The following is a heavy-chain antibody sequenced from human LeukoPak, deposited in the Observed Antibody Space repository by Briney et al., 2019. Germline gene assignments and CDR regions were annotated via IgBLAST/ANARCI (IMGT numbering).Heavy chain of an antibody. Sequence: PGGSLRLSCAASGFTFSHAWMTWVRQAPGKGLEWVGRIKSKTDGETTDYAAPVKGRFTISRDDSKNTLYLQMNSLETEDTAMYYCSTITAARPGYYYYYYMDVWGRGTTVTVSS. D-gene: IGHD6-6*01. CDR3: STITAARPGYYYYYYMDV. J-gene: IGHJ6*03. CDR1: GFTFSHAW. V-gene: IGHV3-15*01. CDR2: IKSKTDGETT.